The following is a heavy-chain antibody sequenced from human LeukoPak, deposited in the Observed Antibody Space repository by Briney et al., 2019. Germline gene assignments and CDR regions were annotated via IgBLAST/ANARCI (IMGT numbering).Heavy chain of an antibody. CDR1: GFTFSNYA. J-gene: IGHJ2*01. CDR3: AKDLAL. D-gene: IGHD3-16*01. Sequence: GGSLRLSCVASGFTFSNYAMSWVRQAPGKGLEWVSTISGSGGSTYYTDSVKGRFTISRANSKNTLYLQLNSLRAEDTAVYYCAKDLALWGRGTLVTVSS. CDR2: ISGSGGST. V-gene: IGHV3-23*01.